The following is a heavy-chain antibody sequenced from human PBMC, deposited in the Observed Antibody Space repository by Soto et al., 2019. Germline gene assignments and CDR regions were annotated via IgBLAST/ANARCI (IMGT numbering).Heavy chain of an antibody. J-gene: IGHJ4*02. Sequence: ASVKVSCKASGYTFTSYGISWVRQAPGQGLEWMGWISAYNGNTNYAQKLQGRVTMTTDTSTSTAYMELRSLRSDDTAVYYCARVRSYYDFWSGYATNYYFDYWGQGTLVTAPQ. V-gene: IGHV1-18*01. D-gene: IGHD3-3*01. CDR2: ISAYNGNT. CDR1: GYTFTSYG. CDR3: ARVRSYYDFWSGYATNYYFDY.